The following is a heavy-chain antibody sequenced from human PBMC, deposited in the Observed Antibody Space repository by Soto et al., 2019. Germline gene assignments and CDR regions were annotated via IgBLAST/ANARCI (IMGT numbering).Heavy chain of an antibody. CDR1: GGSISSSSYY. Sequence: SETLSLTCTVSGGSISSSSYYWGWIRQPPGKGLEWIGSIYYSGSTYYNPSLKSRVTISVDTSKNQFSLKLSSVTAADTAVYYCARHFNWGFANDAFDIWGQGTMVTVSS. D-gene: IGHD7-27*01. J-gene: IGHJ3*02. CDR2: IYYSGST. V-gene: IGHV4-39*01. CDR3: ARHFNWGFANDAFDI.